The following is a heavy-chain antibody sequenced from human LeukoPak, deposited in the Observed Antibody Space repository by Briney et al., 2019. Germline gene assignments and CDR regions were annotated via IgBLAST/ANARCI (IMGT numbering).Heavy chain of an antibody. CDR2: ISGSGGST. CDR1: GFTFSSYA. D-gene: IGHD3-22*01. CDR3: ASTAYYDSSGYYYGAEYFQH. J-gene: IGHJ1*01. Sequence: GGSLRLSCAASGFTFSSYAMSWVRQAPGKGLEWVSAISGSGGSTYYADSVKGRFTTSRDNSKNTLYLQMNSLRAEDTAVYYRASTAYYDSSGYYYGAEYFQHWGQGTLVTVSS. V-gene: IGHV3-23*01.